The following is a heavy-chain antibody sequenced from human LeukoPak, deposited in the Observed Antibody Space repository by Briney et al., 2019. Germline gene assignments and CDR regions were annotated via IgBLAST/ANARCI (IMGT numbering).Heavy chain of an antibody. D-gene: IGHD5-24*01. J-gene: IGHJ4*02. CDR1: GFTFSSYA. Sequence: GGSLRLSCAASGFTFSSYAMHWVRQAPGKGLEYVSAISSNGGSAYYANSVKGRFTISRDNSKNTLYLRMGSLRAEDMAVYYCARGDGYNSVDYWGQGTLVTVSS. CDR3: ARGDGYNSVDY. CDR2: ISSNGGSA. V-gene: IGHV3-64*01.